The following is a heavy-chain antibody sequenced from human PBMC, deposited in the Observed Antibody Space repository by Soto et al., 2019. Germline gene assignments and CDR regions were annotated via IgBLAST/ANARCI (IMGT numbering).Heavy chain of an antibody. D-gene: IGHD2-2*01. J-gene: IGHJ5*02. CDR1: GFTFSSYS. Sequence: EVQLVESGGGLVKPGGSLRLSCAASGFTFSSYSMNWVRQAPGKGLEWVSSISSSSSYIYYADSVKGRFTISRDNAKNSLYLQMNSLRAEDTAVYYCARDRGGSRKVVPAAISRWFDPWGQGTLVTVSS. CDR2: ISSSSSYI. CDR3: ARDRGGSRKVVPAAISRWFDP. V-gene: IGHV3-21*01.